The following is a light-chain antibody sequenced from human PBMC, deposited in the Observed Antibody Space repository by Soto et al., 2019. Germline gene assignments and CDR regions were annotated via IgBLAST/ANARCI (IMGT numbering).Light chain of an antibody. J-gene: IGKJ3*01. CDR3: QHRRT. CDR1: QGISSY. CDR2: AAS. Sequence: DIQLTQSPSFLSASVGDRVTITCRASQGISSYLAWYQQKPGKAPKLLIYAASTLQSGVPSRFSGCGSGTEFTLTISSLQPEDFATYYCQHRRTFGPGTKVDIK. V-gene: IGKV1-9*01.